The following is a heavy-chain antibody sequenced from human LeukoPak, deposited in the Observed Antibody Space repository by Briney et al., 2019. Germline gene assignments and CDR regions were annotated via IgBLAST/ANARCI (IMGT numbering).Heavy chain of an antibody. V-gene: IGHV3-9*01. J-gene: IGHJ1*01. D-gene: IGHD3-22*01. CDR1: GFTFDDYA. CDR2: ISWNSGSI. CDR3: AKIHYDSSGYYYFQH. Sequence: GGSLRLSCAASGFTFDDYAMPWVRQAPGKGLEWVSGISWNSGSIVYADSVKGRFTISRDNAKNSLYVQMNSLRAEDTALYYCAKIHYDSSGYYYFQHWGQGTLVTVSS.